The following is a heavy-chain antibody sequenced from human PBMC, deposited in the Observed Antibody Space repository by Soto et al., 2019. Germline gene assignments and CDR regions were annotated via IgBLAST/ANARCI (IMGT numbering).Heavy chain of an antibody. CDR1: GGSISSYY. V-gene: IGHV4-59*01. CDR2: IYYSGST. J-gene: IGHJ6*02. CDR3: ARGRIDSSGYYGYGGIPTDV. D-gene: IGHD3-22*01. Sequence: QVQLQESGPGLVKPSETLSLTCTVSGGSISSYYWSWIRQPPGKGLEWIGYIYYSGSTNYNPSLKSRVTISVDTSKNQFSLKLSSVTAADTAVYYCARGRIDSSGYYGYGGIPTDVWGQGTTVTVSS.